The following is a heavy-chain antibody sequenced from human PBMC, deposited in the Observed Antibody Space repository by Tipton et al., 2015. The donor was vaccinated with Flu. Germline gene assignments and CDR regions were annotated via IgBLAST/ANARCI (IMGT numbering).Heavy chain of an antibody. Sequence: TLSLTCTVSGGSISSSSYYWGWIRQPPGKGLEWIGSIYYSGSTYYNPSLESRVTISVDTSKNQFSLKLSSVTAADTAVYYCARGRRLNRAPGQLDVWGQGTTVTVSS. CDR3: ARGRRLNRAPGQLDV. D-gene: IGHD1-14*01. CDR2: IYYSGST. CDR1: GGSISSSSYY. V-gene: IGHV4-39*07. J-gene: IGHJ6*02.